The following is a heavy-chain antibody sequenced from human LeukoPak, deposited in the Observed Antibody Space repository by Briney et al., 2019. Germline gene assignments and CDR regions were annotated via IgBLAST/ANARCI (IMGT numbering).Heavy chain of an antibody. J-gene: IGHJ5*02. V-gene: IGHV1-2*02. Sequence: GASVKVSCKASGYTFSSYVFNWVRQAPGQGLEWMGWINPNSGGTNYAQKFQGRVTMTRDTSISTAYMELSRLRSDDTAVYYCVRDWNWFDPWGQGTLVTVSS. CDR2: INPNSGGT. CDR3: VRDWNWFDP. CDR1: GYTFSSYV.